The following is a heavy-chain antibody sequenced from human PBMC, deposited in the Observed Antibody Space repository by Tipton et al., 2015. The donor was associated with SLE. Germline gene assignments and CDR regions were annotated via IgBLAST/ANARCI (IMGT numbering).Heavy chain of an antibody. CDR2: ISYSGST. D-gene: IGHD6-19*01. CDR1: GGSFSGYY. V-gene: IGHV4-34*01. CDR3: ARRSGWTTYYYYGMDV. J-gene: IGHJ6*02. Sequence: TLSLTCAVYGGSFSGYYWGWIRQPPGKGLEWIGSISYSGSTHYNPSLKSRVTISVDTSKNQFSLKLSSVTAADTAVYYCARRSGWTTYYYYGMDVWGQGTTVTVSS.